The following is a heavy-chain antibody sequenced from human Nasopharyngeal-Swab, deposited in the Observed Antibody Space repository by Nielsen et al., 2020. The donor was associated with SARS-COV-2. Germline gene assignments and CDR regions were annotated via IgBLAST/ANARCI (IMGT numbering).Heavy chain of an antibody. J-gene: IGHJ4*02. Sequence: GESLKISCAASGFTFDDYTMHWVRQAPGKGLERVSLISWDGGSTYYADSVKGRFTISRDNSKNSLYLQMNSLRTEDTALYYCAMIGGSVTDYWGQGTLVTVSS. CDR1: GFTFDDYT. V-gene: IGHV3-43*01. CDR2: ISWDGGST. D-gene: IGHD2-15*01. CDR3: AMIGGSVTDY.